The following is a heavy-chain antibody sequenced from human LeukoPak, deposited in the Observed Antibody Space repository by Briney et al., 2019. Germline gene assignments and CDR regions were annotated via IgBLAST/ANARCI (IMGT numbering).Heavy chain of an antibody. CDR1: GYGFTSYY. CDR2: INPSVGGT. CDR3: ARHGSGRYYPAEGRVDY. J-gene: IGHJ4*02. V-gene: IGHV1-46*03. Sequence: ASVKVSCKAFGYGFTSYYIHWVRQAPGQGLEWMGIINPSVGGTTHARKFQGRVTMTRDTSTSTVYMELSSLRSEDTAVYYCARHGSGRYYPAEGRVDYWGQGTLVTVSS. D-gene: IGHD3-10*01.